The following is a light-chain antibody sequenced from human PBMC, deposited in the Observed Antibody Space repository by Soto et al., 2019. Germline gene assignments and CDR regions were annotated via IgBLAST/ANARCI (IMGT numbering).Light chain of an antibody. Sequence: DIQVTQSPSSVSASVGDRVTITCRASQGIGDRLAWYRHKPGKAPQLLIQTASTLLRGVPSRFSGSGSGTDFLLTIDSLQPEDFATYYCLQVANFPRTFGQGTKVDIK. J-gene: IGKJ1*01. CDR1: QGIGDR. CDR3: LQVANFPRT. CDR2: TAS. V-gene: IGKV1-12*01.